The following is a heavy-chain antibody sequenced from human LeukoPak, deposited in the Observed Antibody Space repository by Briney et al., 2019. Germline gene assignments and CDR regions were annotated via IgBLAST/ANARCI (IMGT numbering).Heavy chain of an antibody. Sequence: SETLSLTCTVSGGSISSYYWSWIRQPPGKGLEWIGYIYYSGSTNYNPSLKSRVTMSVDTSKNQFSLKLSSVTAADTAVYYCARVGITMVRGNIYYYYYYMDVWGKGTTVTVSS. V-gene: IGHV4-59*12. D-gene: IGHD3-10*01. CDR2: IYYSGST. J-gene: IGHJ6*03. CDR3: ARVGITMVRGNIYYYYYYMDV. CDR1: GGSISSYY.